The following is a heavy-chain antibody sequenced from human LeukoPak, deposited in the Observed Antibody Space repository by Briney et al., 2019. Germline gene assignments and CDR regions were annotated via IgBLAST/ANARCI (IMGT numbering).Heavy chain of an antibody. CDR2: IKQDGSEK. V-gene: IGHV3-7*01. CDR1: GFTLSSYW. CDR3: ARDYMVRGVINLDY. D-gene: IGHD3-10*01. Sequence: GGSLRLSCAASGFTLSSYWMSWVRQAPGKGREGVANIKQDGSEKYYVDSVKGRFTISRDNAKNSLYLQMNSLRAEDTAVYYCARDYMVRGVINLDYWGQGTLVTVSS. J-gene: IGHJ4*02.